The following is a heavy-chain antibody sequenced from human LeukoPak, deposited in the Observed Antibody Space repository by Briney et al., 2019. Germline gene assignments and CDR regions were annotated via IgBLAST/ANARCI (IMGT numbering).Heavy chain of an antibody. D-gene: IGHD6-19*01. V-gene: IGHV3-23*01. CDR1: GFTFSSYA. J-gene: IGHJ4*02. CDR3: AKEPYSSGWYLDY. CDR2: VSGSGGGT. Sequence: GGSLRLSCAASGFTFSSYAMSWVRQAPGKGLEWVSAVSGSGGGTYYADSVKGRFTISRDNSKNTLYLQMNSLRAEDTAVYYCAKEPYSSGWYLDYWGQGTLVTVSS.